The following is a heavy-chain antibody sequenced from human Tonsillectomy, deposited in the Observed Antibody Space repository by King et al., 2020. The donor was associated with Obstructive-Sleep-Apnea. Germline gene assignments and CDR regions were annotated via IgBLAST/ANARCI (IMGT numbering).Heavy chain of an antibody. CDR3: AKYHYDILTGYYRGFFDY. CDR1: GFTFSSYA. J-gene: IGHJ4*02. CDR2: IVGSGSST. D-gene: IGHD3-9*01. Sequence: VQLVESGGGLVQPGGSLTLSCAASGFTFSSYAMSWVRQAPGKGLEWVSAIVGSGSSTYYADSVKGRFTISRDNSKNTLYLQMNSLRAEDTAVYYCAKYHYDILTGYYRGFFDYWGQGTLVTVSS. V-gene: IGHV3-23*04.